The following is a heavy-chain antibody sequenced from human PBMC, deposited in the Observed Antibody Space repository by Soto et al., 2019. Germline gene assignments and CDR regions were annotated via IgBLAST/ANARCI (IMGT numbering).Heavy chain of an antibody. CDR1: GYTFTSYG. J-gene: IGHJ5*02. CDR3: ARDTPYYDFWSGSRGGWFDP. Sequence: QVQLVQSGAEVKKPGASVKVSCKASGYTFTSYGISWVRQAPGQGLEWMGWISAYNGNTNYAQKLQGRVTMTTDTSTSTAYMELRSLRSDDTAVYYCARDTPYYDFWSGSRGGWFDPWGQGTLVTVSS. CDR2: ISAYNGNT. D-gene: IGHD3-3*01. V-gene: IGHV1-18*01.